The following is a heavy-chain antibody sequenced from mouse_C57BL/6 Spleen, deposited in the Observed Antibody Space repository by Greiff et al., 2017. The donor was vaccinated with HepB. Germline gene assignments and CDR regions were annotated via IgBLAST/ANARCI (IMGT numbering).Heavy chain of an antibody. V-gene: IGHV14-1*01. CDR1: GFNIKDYY. D-gene: IGHD2-1*01. CDR2: IDPEDGDT. J-gene: IGHJ3*01. CDR3: TTKRGNYVWFAY. Sequence: EVQLQQSGAELVRPGASVKLSCTASGFNIKDYYMHWVKQRPEQGLEWIGRIDPEDGDTEYAPKFQGKATMTADTSSNTAYLQLSSLTSEDTAFYYCTTKRGNYVWFAYWGQGTLVTVSA.